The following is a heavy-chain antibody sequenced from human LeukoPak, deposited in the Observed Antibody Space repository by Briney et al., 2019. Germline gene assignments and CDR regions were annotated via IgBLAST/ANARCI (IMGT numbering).Heavy chain of an antibody. CDR1: GGTFNNSA. Sequence: SVKVSCKTSGGTFNNSAISWVRQAPGQGLEWLGGIMPLLGTAGYAQKFQGRVAITKDESTRTVYLELTSLTSDDTAVYYCARDVHGDYGSGWFDPWGQGTLVSVSS. CDR2: IMPLLGTA. CDR3: ARDVHGDYGSGWFDP. D-gene: IGHD4-17*01. J-gene: IGHJ5*02. V-gene: IGHV1-69*05.